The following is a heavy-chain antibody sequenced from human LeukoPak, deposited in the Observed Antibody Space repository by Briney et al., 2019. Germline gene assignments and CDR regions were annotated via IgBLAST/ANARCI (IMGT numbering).Heavy chain of an antibody. Sequence: PGGSLTLSCKGSGYSFTSYCIDWVRQLPGKGLEWIGIIYTGDSDTRYSPFYAGHATIAADQSIETAYRQWGSLQASPPAMYYCARHLGYCSGGSGLCYYYMDVWGEGTTVTVP. V-gene: IGHV5-51*01. D-gene: IGHD2-15*01. CDR1: GYSFTSYC. CDR3: ARHLGYCSGGSGLCYYYMDV. CDR2: IYTGDSDT. J-gene: IGHJ6*03.